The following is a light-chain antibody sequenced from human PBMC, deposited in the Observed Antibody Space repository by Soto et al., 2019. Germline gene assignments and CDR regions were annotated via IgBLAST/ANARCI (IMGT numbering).Light chain of an antibody. CDR1: QSVLYSSNNKNY. V-gene: IGKV4-1*01. CDR3: QQYYSTPLS. J-gene: IGKJ4*01. CDR2: CAS. Sequence: DIVMTQSPDSLAVSLGERATINCKSSQSVLYSSNNKNYLAWYQQKPGQPPKLLIYCASTRESGVPDRSSGSGSGTDFTLTISSLQAEDGAVYYCQQYYSTPLSFGGGTKVEIK.